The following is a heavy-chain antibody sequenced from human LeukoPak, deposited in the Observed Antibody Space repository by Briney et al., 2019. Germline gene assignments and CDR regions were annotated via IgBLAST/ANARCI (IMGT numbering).Heavy chain of an antibody. V-gene: IGHV1-69*13. D-gene: IGHD6-13*01. Sequence: SVKVSCTASGGTFSSYAISWVRQAPGQGLEWMGGIIPIFGTVNYAQKFQGRVTITADESTSTAYMELSSLRSEDTAVYYCARCPAWYEDYYYGMDVWGQGTTVTVSS. CDR1: GGTFSSYA. J-gene: IGHJ6*02. CDR2: IIPIFGTV. CDR3: ARCPAWYEDYYYGMDV.